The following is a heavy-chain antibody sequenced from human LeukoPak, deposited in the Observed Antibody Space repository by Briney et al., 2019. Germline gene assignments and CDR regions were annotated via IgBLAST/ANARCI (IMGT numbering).Heavy chain of an antibody. Sequence: PSQTLSLTCTVSGGSISSGGYYWSWSRQHPGKGLEWIGYIYYSGSTYYNPSLKSRVTISVDTSKNQFSLKLSSVTAADTAVYYCARDAPGDAFDIWGQGTMVTVSS. CDR2: IYYSGST. J-gene: IGHJ3*02. CDR3: ARDAPGDAFDI. CDR1: GGSISSGGYY. V-gene: IGHV4-31*03.